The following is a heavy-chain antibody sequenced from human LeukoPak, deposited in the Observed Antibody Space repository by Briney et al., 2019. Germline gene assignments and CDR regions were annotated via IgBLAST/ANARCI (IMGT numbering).Heavy chain of an antibody. Sequence: GGSLRLSCAASGFTFSNYWMTWVRQTPGKGLEWVANIKQDESEKYYVDSVKGRFTISRDNAKNTLYLQMNSLRAEDTAVYYCARDGSDFWSGQFDPWGQGTLVTVSS. CDR1: GFTFSNYW. CDR3: ARDGSDFWSGQFDP. V-gene: IGHV3-7*01. J-gene: IGHJ5*02. CDR2: IKQDESEK. D-gene: IGHD3-3*01.